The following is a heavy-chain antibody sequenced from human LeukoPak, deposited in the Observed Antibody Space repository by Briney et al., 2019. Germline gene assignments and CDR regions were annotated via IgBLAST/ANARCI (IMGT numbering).Heavy chain of an antibody. V-gene: IGHV3-64*01. CDR3: ARGATGGLFFDY. D-gene: IGHD3-10*01. CDR1: GFTFSSYA. J-gene: IGHJ4*02. Sequence: GGSLRLSCAASGFTFSSYAMHWVRQAPGKGLEYVSAISSNGGSTYYANSVKGRFTISRDNSKNTLYLQMGSLRAEDMAVYYCARGATGGLFFDYWGQGTLVTVSS. CDR2: ISSNGGST.